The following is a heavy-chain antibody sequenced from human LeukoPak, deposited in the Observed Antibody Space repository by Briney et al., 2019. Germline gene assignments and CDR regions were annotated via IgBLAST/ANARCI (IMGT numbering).Heavy chain of an antibody. D-gene: IGHD4-17*01. Sequence: PSQTLSLTCSVSGGSISSDDYCWNWIRQHPGKGLEWIGYIYYSGSTYYNPSLKSRVTISVDTSKNQFSLKLSSVTAADTAVYYCARATTSTTVTTTVGDWYFDLWGRGTLVTVSS. CDR3: ARATTSTTVTTTVGDWYFDL. CDR1: GGSISSDDYC. J-gene: IGHJ2*01. CDR2: IYYSGST. V-gene: IGHV4-31*03.